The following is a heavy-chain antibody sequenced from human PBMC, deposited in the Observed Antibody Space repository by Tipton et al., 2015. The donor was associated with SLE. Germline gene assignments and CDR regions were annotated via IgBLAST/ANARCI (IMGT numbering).Heavy chain of an antibody. CDR1: GFTVSSNY. J-gene: IGHJ4*02. Sequence: RLSCAASGFTVSSNYMSWVRQAPGKGLEWVSVIYSGGSTYYADSVKGRFTISRDNSKNTLYLQMNSLRAEDTAVYYCAREARGIVATSWGQGTLVTVSS. V-gene: IGHV3-66*01. D-gene: IGHD5-12*01. CDR2: IYSGGST. CDR3: AREARGIVATS.